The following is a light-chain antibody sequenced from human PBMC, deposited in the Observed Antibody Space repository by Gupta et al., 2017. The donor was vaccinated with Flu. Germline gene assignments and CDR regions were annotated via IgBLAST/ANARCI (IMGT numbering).Light chain of an antibody. CDR3: QQSDYTPNT. Sequence: PSSPSASVGDSVTITCLASQSVTTYLHWYQQKPGKAPKLLIFVASMLQSGVPSRFSDSGSRTEFTLTITKLQPEDFATYYCQQSDYTPNTFGGGTRVDIK. V-gene: IGKV1-39*01. CDR2: VAS. CDR1: QSVTTY. J-gene: IGKJ4*01.